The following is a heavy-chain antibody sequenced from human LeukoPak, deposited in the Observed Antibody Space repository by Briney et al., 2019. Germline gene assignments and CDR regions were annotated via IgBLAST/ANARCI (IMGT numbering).Heavy chain of an antibody. CDR3: ARGQPPDYYDSSGYYLPY. D-gene: IGHD3-22*01. CDR2: VYYSGST. V-gene: IGHV4-59*01. CDR1: GGSISSYY. J-gene: IGHJ4*02. Sequence: SETLSLTCTVSGGSISSYYWSWIRQPPGKGLEWIGYVYYSGSTNYNPSLKSRVTISVDTSKNQFSLKLSSVTAADTAVYYCARGQPPDYYDSSGYYLPYWGQGTLVTVSS.